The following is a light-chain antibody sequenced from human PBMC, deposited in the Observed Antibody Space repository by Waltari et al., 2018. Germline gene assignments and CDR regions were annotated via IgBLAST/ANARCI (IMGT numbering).Light chain of an antibody. J-gene: IGLJ1*01. Sequence: QSALTQPASVSGSPGQSITIPGSGLGRDMCASKYVPWYQQHPGKAPKLMTYEFTCRPSGVSDRFSGSKSGNTASLTISGLQAEDEADYFCCTYTSSDTRVFGTGTKVTVL. CDR2: EFT. CDR3: CTYTSSDTRV. V-gene: IGLV2-14*03. CDR1: GRDMCASKY.